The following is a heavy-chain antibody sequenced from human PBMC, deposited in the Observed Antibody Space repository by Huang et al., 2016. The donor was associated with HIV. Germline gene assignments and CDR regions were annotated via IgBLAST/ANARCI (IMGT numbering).Heavy chain of an antibody. J-gene: IGHJ4*02. V-gene: IGHV1-69*13. Sequence: QVQRVQSGAEVKKPGSSVKVSCKSSGGTFSSYAISWVRQAPGQGLEWMGGIIPIFGTANYAHKFQGRVTITADESTSTAYVELSSLRSEDTAVYYCARARGYYDSSVSYYFDYWGQGTLVTVSS. CDR2: IIPIFGTA. CDR3: ARARGYYDSSVSYYFDY. D-gene: IGHD3-22*01. CDR1: GGTFSSYA.